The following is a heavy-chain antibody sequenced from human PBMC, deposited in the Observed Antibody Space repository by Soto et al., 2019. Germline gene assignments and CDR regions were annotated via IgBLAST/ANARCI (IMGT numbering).Heavy chain of an antibody. V-gene: IGHV1-18*04. J-gene: IGHJ4*02. D-gene: IGHD1-7*01. CDR3: ARTYNWNSEGFDH. Sequence: GASVKVYCKASGYPFGTYAITWVRQAPGQGLEWVGWISTNSGNTYYAQNFQGRVTLTTDTSTTTAYMEFRSLTSDDTAIYYCARTYNWNSEGFDHWGQGTLVTVSS. CDR2: ISTNSGNT. CDR1: GYPFGTYA.